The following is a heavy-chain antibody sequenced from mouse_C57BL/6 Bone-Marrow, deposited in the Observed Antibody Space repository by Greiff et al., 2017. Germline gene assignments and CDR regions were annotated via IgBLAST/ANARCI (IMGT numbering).Heavy chain of an antibody. Sequence: CLASGYTFTSYGLSWVKQRTGQGLEWIGVIYPIRGITYYIVKFKGKATLTADKSPSPAYMELRSLTSEDSAVYFCARQDYGSSPDYWGQGTTLTVSS. CDR1: GYTFTSYG. V-gene: IGHV1-81*01. CDR3: ARQDYGSSPDY. J-gene: IGHJ2*01. CDR2: IYPIRGIT. D-gene: IGHD1-1*01.